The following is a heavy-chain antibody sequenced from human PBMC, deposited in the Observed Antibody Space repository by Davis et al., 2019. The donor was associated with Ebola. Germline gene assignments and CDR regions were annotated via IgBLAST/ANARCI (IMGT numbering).Heavy chain of an antibody. Sequence: KVSCKGSGYSFTSYWIGWVRQMPGKGLEWMGIIYPGDSDTRYSPSFQGQVTISADKSISTAYLQWSSLKASDTAMYYCARLPGDYDSSGYYHFDYWGQGTLVTVSS. D-gene: IGHD3-22*01. CDR1: GYSFTSYW. J-gene: IGHJ4*02. V-gene: IGHV5-51*01. CDR3: ARLPGDYDSSGYYHFDY. CDR2: IYPGDSDT.